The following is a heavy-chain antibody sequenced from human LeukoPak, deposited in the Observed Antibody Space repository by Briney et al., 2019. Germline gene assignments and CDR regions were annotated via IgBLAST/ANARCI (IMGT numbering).Heavy chain of an antibody. CDR2: ISSSSSYI. Sequence: GGSLRLSCAASGFTFSSYSMNLIPQAPGKGLDWVSSISSSSSYIYYADSVKGRFTISRDNAKNSLYLQMNSLRAEDTAMYYCARDSPGIANYYMDVWGKGTTVTVSS. V-gene: IGHV3-21*01. J-gene: IGHJ6*03. CDR1: GFTFSSYS. CDR3: ARDSPGIANYYMDV.